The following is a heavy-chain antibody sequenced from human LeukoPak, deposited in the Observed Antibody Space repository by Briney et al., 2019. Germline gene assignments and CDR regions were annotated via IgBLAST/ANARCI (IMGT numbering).Heavy chain of an antibody. V-gene: IGHV3-30*02. Sequence: GGSLRLSCAASGFTFSSYGMHWVRQAPGKGLEWVAFIRYDGSNKYYADSVKGRFTISRDNSKNTLYLQMNSLRAEDTAVYYCARNRGLPAGNIAAAGRGPGVFGYWGQGTLVTVSS. J-gene: IGHJ4*02. CDR3: ARNRGLPAGNIAAAGRGPGVFGY. D-gene: IGHD6-13*01. CDR1: GFTFSSYG. CDR2: IRYDGSNK.